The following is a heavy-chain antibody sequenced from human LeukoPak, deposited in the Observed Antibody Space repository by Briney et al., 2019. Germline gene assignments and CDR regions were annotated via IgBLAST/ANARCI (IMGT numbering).Heavy chain of an antibody. V-gene: IGHV3-21*01. J-gene: IGHJ6*02. D-gene: IGHD2-15*01. CDR2: ISSSSRYI. Sequence: GGSLRLSCAASGFTFSRYSMNWVRQAPGKGLEWVSSISSSSRYINYADSVKGRFTISRDNAKNSLYLQMNSLRAEDTAVYYCARVERDCSGGSCYYYYYAMDVWGQGTTVTVSS. CDR3: ARVERDCSGGSCYYYYYAMDV. CDR1: GFTFSRYS.